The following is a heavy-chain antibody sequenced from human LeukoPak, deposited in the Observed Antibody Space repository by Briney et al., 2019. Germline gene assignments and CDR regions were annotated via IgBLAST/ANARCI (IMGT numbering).Heavy chain of an antibody. D-gene: IGHD3-22*01. V-gene: IGHV4-30-2*01. CDR1: GGSISSGSYS. Sequence: SETLSLTCAVSGGSISSGSYSWSWIRQPPGKGLEWIGYIFHTGNTYYNPSLKSRVTMSVDRSKNQFSLKVSSVTAADTAVYYCVRDENHYDSSGYDEYWGQGTLVTVSS. CDR2: IFHTGNT. J-gene: IGHJ4*02. CDR3: VRDENHYDSSGYDEY.